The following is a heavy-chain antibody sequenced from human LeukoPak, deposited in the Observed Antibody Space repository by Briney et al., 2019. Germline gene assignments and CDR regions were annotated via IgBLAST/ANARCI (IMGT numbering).Heavy chain of an antibody. V-gene: IGHV4-34*01. CDR3: ARGSGYYGSGSYFRTPPRY. D-gene: IGHD3-10*01. Sequence: SETLSLTCAVYGGSFSGYYWSWIRQPPGKGLEWIGEINHSGSTNYNPSLKSRVTISVDTSENQFSLKLSSVTAADTAVYYCARGSGYYGSGSYFRTPPRYWGQGTLVTVSS. J-gene: IGHJ4*02. CDR2: INHSGST. CDR1: GGSFSGYY.